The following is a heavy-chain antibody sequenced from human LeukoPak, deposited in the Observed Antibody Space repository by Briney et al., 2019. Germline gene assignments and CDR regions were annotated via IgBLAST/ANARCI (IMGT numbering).Heavy chain of an antibody. D-gene: IGHD2-21*02. CDR2: IDASGDST. V-gene: IGHV3-23*01. CDR3: AKDGGGDLGSFDY. J-gene: IGHJ4*02. Sequence: GGSLRLSCAASGFTLRNSAMSWVRQAPGMGLEWVSAIDASGDSTYYADCVKGRFTLSRDNSKNTVYLQMNSLTADDTAIYYCAKDGGGDLGSFDYWGQGTLVTVSS. CDR1: GFTLRNSA.